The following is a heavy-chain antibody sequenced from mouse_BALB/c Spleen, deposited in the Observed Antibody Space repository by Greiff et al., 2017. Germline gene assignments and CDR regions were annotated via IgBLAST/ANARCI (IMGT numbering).Heavy chain of an antibody. CDR1: GFSLTSYG. J-gene: IGHJ4*01. Sequence: VQLQQSGPGLVAPSQTLSISCTASGFSLTSYGVHWVRQPPGKGLEWLGVIWAGGSTNYNSALMSRLSISKDNSKSQVFLKMNSLQTDDTAMYYCARDPGYGSSYAMDYWGQGTSVTVSS. V-gene: IGHV2-9*02. CDR2: IWAGGST. D-gene: IGHD1-1*01. CDR3: ARDPGYGSSYAMDY.